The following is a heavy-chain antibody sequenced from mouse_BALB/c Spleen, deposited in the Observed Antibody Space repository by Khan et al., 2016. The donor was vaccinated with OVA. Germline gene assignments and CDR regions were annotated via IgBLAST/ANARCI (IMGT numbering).Heavy chain of an antibody. D-gene: IGHD1-2*01. J-gene: IGHJ3*01. CDR2: ISPGSGDT. CDR3: ARRNYFGYTFAY. CDR1: GYTFTDYY. V-gene: IGHV1-77*01. Sequence: QVQLQQSGAELARPGASVKLSCTASGYTFTDYYINWVKQRTGQGLEWIGEISPGSGDTYYNERFMGKATLTADKSSSTAYMQLSSLTSEASAVYFCARRNYFGYTFAYGGQGTLVTVSA.